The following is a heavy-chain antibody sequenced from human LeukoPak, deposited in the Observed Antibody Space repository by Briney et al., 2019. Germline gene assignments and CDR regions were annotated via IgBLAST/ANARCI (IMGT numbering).Heavy chain of an antibody. CDR2: MNPNSGNT. CDR3: ARDFADCSSTSCYRGAFDY. D-gene: IGHD2-2*01. J-gene: IGHJ4*02. V-gene: IGHV1-8*03. Sequence: GASVKVSCKASGYTFTSYDINWVRQATGQGLEWMGWMNPNSGNTGYAQKFQGRVTITRNTSISTAYMELSSLRSEDTAVYYCARDFADCSSTSCYRGAFDYWGQGTLVTVSS. CDR1: GYTFTSYD.